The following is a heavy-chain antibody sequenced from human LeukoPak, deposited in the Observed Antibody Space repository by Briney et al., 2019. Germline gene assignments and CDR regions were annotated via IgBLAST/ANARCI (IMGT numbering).Heavy chain of an antibody. Sequence: GGSLRLSCAASGFTLSDYYMDWVRQAPGQGLEWVARTRKKAKGYTTEYAASVEGRFTIPRDDSKSIAYLQMNSLKTEDTAVYYCTRSREGDYYYDSSGYYFFDYWGQGTLVTVSS. D-gene: IGHD3-22*01. CDR1: GFTLSDYY. CDR2: TRKKAKGYTT. CDR3: TRSREGDYYYDSSGYYFFDY. J-gene: IGHJ4*02. V-gene: IGHV3-72*01.